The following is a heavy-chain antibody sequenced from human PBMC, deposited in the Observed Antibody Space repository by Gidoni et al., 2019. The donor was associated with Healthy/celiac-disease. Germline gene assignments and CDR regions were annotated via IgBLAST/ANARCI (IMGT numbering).Heavy chain of an antibody. CDR2: INHIVRT. D-gene: IGHD2-2*03. V-gene: IGHV4-34*01. J-gene: IGHJ6*02. Sequence: QVQLQQWGAGLLKPSETLSLTCALYGGSFSGYYWRWIRQPQGKGLEWIGEINHIVRTNYNPSLKKRVTISVDTSKNQFSLKLSSVTAADAAVYYCARVGSCSSTSCVPYGMDVWGQVTTITVSS. CDR1: GGSFSGYY. CDR3: ARVGSCSSTSCVPYGMDV.